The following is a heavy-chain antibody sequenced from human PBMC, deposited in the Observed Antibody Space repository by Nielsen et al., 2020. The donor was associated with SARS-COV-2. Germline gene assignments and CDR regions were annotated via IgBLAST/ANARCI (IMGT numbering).Heavy chain of an antibody. V-gene: IGHV3-9*01. J-gene: IGHJ4*02. D-gene: IGHD3-10*01. CDR1: GFTFDDYA. Sequence: GGSLRLSCAASGFTFDDYAMHWVRHAPGKGLEWVSGISWNSGSIGYADSVKGRFTISRDNAKNSLYLQMNSLRAEDTALYYCAKSDYYGSGSYPDYWGQGTLVTVSS. CDR3: AKSDYYGSGSYPDY. CDR2: ISWNSGSI.